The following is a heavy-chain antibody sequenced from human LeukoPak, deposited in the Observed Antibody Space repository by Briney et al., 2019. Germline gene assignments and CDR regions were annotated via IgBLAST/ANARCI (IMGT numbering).Heavy chain of an antibody. CDR3: ASSYYYDSRGFTRTYYFDY. J-gene: IGHJ4*02. Sequence: PSETLSLTCAVYGGSFSGYYWSWIRQPPGKGLEWIGEINHSGSTNYNPSLKSRVTISVDTSKNQFSLKLSSVTAADTAVYYCASSYYYDSRGFTRTYYFDYWGQGTLVTVSS. CDR1: GGSFSGYY. D-gene: IGHD3-22*01. V-gene: IGHV4-34*01. CDR2: INHSGST.